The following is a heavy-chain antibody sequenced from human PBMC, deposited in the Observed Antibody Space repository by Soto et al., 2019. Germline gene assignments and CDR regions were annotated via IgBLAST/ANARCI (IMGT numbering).Heavy chain of an antibody. Sequence: PSETLSLTCTVSGGSIISGGYYWSWIRQHPGKGLEWIGYIYYSGSTYYNPSLKSRVTISVDTSKNQFSLKLSSVTAADTAVYYCARRRGIVGASYYYYGMDVWGQGTTVTVSS. D-gene: IGHD1-26*01. CDR1: GGSIISGGYY. CDR2: IYYSGST. J-gene: IGHJ6*02. V-gene: IGHV4-31*03. CDR3: ARRRGIVGASYYYYGMDV.